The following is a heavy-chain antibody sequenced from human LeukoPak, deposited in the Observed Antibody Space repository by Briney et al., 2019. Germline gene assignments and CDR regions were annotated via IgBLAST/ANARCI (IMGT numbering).Heavy chain of an antibody. CDR2: IYDSGTT. CDR3: ARCDSVTALDY. Sequence: SETLSLTCIVSGGSISGYYWSWIRQSPGKELEWIAYIYDSGTTSYNPSLKSRVTISVDTSNNQFSLKLSSVTAADTAVYYCARCDSVTALDYWGQGTLVTVSS. V-gene: IGHV4-59*01. CDR1: GGSISGYY. J-gene: IGHJ4*02. D-gene: IGHD5-18*01.